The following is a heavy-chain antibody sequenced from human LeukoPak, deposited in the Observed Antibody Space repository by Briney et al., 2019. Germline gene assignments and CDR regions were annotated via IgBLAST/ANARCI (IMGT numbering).Heavy chain of an antibody. J-gene: IGHJ4*02. Sequence: GGSLRLSCAASGFTFSSYSMNWVRQAPGKGLEWVSSISSGSSYIYYADSVKGRFTISRDNAQNSLYLQMNNLRVEDTAVYYCARDRGSRAGSDYWGQGTRVTVSS. CDR1: GFTFSSYS. CDR3: ARDRGSRAGSDY. CDR2: ISSGSSYI. D-gene: IGHD3-10*01. V-gene: IGHV3-21*06.